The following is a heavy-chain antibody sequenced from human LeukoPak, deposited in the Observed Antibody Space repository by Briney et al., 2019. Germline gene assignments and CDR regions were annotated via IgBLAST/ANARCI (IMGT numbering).Heavy chain of an antibody. Sequence: PGGFLRLSCAASGFTFSSYAMHWVRQAPGKGLEWVSIISYDGDNQYYADSVKGRFTASRDNSKKTLSLQMNSLRAEDTAVYYCARDVGPYCSSTACLGFDYWGQGTLVTVSS. CDR2: ISYDGDNQ. J-gene: IGHJ4*02. V-gene: IGHV3-30-3*01. CDR1: GFTFSSYA. D-gene: IGHD2-2*01. CDR3: ARDVGPYCSSTACLGFDY.